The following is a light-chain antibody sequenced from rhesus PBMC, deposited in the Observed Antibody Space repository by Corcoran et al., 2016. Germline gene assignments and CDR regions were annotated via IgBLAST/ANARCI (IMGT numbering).Light chain of an antibody. CDR3: HQYTSSPFT. Sequence: DIQMSQSPSSLSAFVGDRVTINWRASQGISRYLNWYQQKPGRAPKLLIYYANILASWVPSRFSGSGSGTEFTLAIVSLQPEDFATYYFHQYTSSPFTFGPGSKLDIQ. CDR1: QGISRY. V-gene: IGKV1-32*02. CDR2: YAN. J-gene: IGKJ3*01.